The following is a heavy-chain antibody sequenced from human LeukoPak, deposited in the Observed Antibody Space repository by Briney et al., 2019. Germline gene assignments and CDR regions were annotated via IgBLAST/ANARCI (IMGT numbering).Heavy chain of an antibody. V-gene: IGHV4-39*01. D-gene: IGHD5-12*01. J-gene: IGHJ5*02. CDR2: IYYPGST. CDR3: AGQPWGYHSWFDP. CDR1: GGSLINTNYY. Sequence: LETPSLTRTVSGGSLINTNYYLAWICPPPRRGPEWMGGIYYPGSTYCKPSLKSRLTISIDTSNNQFFLKLTSVTAEDTAVYYCAGQPWGYHSWFDPWGQGSLVTVSS.